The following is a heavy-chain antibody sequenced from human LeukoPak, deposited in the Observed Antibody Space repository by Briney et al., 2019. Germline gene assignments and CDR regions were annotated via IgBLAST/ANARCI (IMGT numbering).Heavy chain of an antibody. CDR2: IYYSGST. CDR3: ARHIQGGDSGYNYYYYYGMDV. CDR1: GGSISSGDYY. Sequence: SETLSLTCSVSGGSISSGDYYWNWIRQSPGKGLEWIGSIYYSGSTYYNPSLKSRVTISVDTSKNQFSLKLSSVTAADTAVYYCARHIQGGDSGYNYYYYYGMDVWGQGTTVTVSS. J-gene: IGHJ6*02. V-gene: IGHV4-39*01. D-gene: IGHD5-12*01.